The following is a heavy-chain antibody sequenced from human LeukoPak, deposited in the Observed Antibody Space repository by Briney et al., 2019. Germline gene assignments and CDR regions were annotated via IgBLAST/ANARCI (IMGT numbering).Heavy chain of an antibody. Sequence: SETLSLTCAVSGYSISSGYYWGWIRQPPGKGLEWIGSIYHSGRTYYNPSLKSRVTISVDTSKNQFSLKLSSVTAAHTAVYYCARQTGYCSSTSCYTKNGAFDIWGQGTMVTVSS. CDR1: GYSISSGYY. CDR3: ARQTGYCSSTSCYTKNGAFDI. D-gene: IGHD2-2*02. J-gene: IGHJ3*02. V-gene: IGHV4-38-2*01. CDR2: IYHSGRT.